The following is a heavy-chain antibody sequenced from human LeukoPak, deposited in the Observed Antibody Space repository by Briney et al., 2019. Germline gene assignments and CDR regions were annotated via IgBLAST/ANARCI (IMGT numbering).Heavy chain of an antibody. CDR2: IYYSGST. CDR3: AAPGFGVVMRH. CDR1: GGSISSYY. D-gene: IGHD3-3*01. J-gene: IGHJ4*02. Sequence: PSETLSLTCTVSGGSISSYYWSWIRQPPGKGLEWIGYIYYSGSTNYNPSLKSRVTISVDTSKNQFSLKLSSVTAADTAVYYCAAPGFGVVMRHWGQGTLVTVSS. V-gene: IGHV4-59*01.